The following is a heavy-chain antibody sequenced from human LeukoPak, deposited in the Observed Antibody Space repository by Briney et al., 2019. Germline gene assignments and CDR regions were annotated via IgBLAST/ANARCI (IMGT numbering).Heavy chain of an antibody. J-gene: IGHJ5*02. V-gene: IGHV6-1*01. CDR2: TYYGSKWYT. Sequence: SQTLSLTCAISGDSVSSNSVGWNWIRQSPSRXXXXXXXTYYGSKWYTDYAVSVISRITINVDTSKNQFSLQLNSVTPEDTAVYYCARGGLRRSLGWFDPWGQGTLVTVSS. CDR3: ARGGLRRSLGWFDP. D-gene: IGHD6-13*01. CDR1: GDSVSSNSVG.